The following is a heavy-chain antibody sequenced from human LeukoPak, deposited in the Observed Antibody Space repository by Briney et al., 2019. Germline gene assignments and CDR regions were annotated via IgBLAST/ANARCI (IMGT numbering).Heavy chain of an antibody. CDR2: IIPIFGTA. J-gene: IGHJ5*02. CDR3: ARDRESPLHYDILTGYNT. V-gene: IGHV1-69*13. CDR1: GGTFSSYA. D-gene: IGHD3-9*01. Sequence: GASVKVSCKASGGTFSSYAISWVRQAPGQGLEWMGGIIPIFGTANYAQKFQGRVTITADESTSTAYMELSSLRSEDTAVYYCARDRESPLHYDILTGYNTWGQGTLVTVSS.